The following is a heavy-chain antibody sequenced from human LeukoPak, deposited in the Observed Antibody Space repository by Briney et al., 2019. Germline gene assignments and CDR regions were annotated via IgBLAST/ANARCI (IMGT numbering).Heavy chain of an antibody. Sequence: SVKVSCKASGGTFSSYTISWVRQAPGRGLEWMGRIIPILGIANYAQKLQGRVTISADKSTSTAYMELSSLRSEDTAVYYCARGVGATSPWFDPWGKGTLVTVSP. V-gene: IGHV1-69*02. CDR3: ARGVGATSPWFDP. J-gene: IGHJ5*02. CDR2: IIPILGIA. CDR1: GGTFSSYT. D-gene: IGHD1-26*01.